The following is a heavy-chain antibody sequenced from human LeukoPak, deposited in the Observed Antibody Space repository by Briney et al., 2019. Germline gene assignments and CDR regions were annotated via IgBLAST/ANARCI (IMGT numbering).Heavy chain of an antibody. CDR3: ARGCGGDCYYYMDV. Sequence: GGSLRLSCAASGFTFSRYSMNWLRRAPGKGMGWVSSISSSRSNIYSADSVKGRFSISRDNAKNSLYLQMNSLRAEDTAVYYCARGCGGDCYYYMDVWGKGTTVIVSS. J-gene: IGHJ6*03. D-gene: IGHD2-21*01. CDR2: ISSSRSNI. CDR1: GFTFSRYS. V-gene: IGHV3-21*01.